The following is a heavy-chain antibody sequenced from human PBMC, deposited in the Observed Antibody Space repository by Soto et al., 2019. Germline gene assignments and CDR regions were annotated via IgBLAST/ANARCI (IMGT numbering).Heavy chain of an antibody. Sequence: QVQLQESGPGLVKPSQTLSLTCTVSGGSISSGGYYWSWIRQHPGKGLEWIGYIYYSASTYYNPSLKSRVXXSXDXXKNQSSLKLSSVPAADTAGYYGARGDYSSSWYSTYWGQGTLVTVSS. CDR1: GGSISSGGYY. CDR3: ARGDYSSSWYSTY. D-gene: IGHD6-13*01. CDR2: IYYSAST. J-gene: IGHJ4*02. V-gene: IGHV4-31*03.